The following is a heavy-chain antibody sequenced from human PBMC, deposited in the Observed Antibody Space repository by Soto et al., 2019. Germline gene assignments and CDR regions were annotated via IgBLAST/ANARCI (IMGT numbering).Heavy chain of an antibody. CDR2: IHHSGDT. CDR1: CGSFSAYY. V-gene: IGHV4-34*01. Sequence: SDTLSLTCAVYCGSFSAYYGIWIRPPPLNGLEWIGEIHHSGDTNYIPSLKSRVSISVDTAKNQFSLNLRSVTAEDTAVYYCARVPDDSSGYPDWYFDIWGRGTLVTVSS. CDR3: ARVPDDSSGYPDWYFDI. J-gene: IGHJ2*01. D-gene: IGHD3-22*01.